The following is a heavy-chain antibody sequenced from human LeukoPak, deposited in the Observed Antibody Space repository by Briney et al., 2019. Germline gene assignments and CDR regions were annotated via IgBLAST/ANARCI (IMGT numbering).Heavy chain of an antibody. CDR1: GVSISSYY. CDR2: IYYSGST. D-gene: IGHD6-6*01. CDR3: ASGSSSLYYFDY. J-gene: IGHJ4*02. Sequence: PSETLSLTCTVSGVSISSYYWGWIRQPPGKGLEWIGYIYYSGSTNYNPSLKSRVTISVDTSKNQFSLKLSSVTAADTAVYYCASGSSSLYYFDYWGQGTLVTVSS. V-gene: IGHV4-59*01.